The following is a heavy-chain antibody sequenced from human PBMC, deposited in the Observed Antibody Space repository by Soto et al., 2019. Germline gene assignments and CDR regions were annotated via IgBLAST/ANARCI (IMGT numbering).Heavy chain of an antibody. D-gene: IGHD6-13*01. J-gene: IGHJ6*02. CDR1: GFTFSSYG. Sequence: QVQLVESGGGVVQPGRSLRLSCAASGFTFSSYGMHWVRQAPGKGLEWGAVISYDGSNKYYADSVKGRFTISRDNSKNTLYLKMNSLRAEDTAVYYCAKVVAAAGTYYYYGMDVWGQGTTVTVSS. CDR2: ISYDGSNK. CDR3: AKVVAAAGTYYYYGMDV. V-gene: IGHV3-30*18.